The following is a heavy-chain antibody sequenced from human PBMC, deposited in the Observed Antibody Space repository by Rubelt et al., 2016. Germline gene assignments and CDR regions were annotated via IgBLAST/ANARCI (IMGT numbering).Heavy chain of an antibody. CDR3: ARDGGYYGAGMIDY. Sequence: QVQLVESGGGVVQPGRSLRLSCAASGFTFNNYAIHWVRQAPGKGLQWVAVISYDGSNKYYADSVKGRFTISRDESKNTLYLHMNSLRTDDTALYYCARDGGYYGAGMIDYWGQGTLVTVSS. CDR2: ISYDGSNK. V-gene: IGHV3-30*04. D-gene: IGHD3-10*01. CDR1: GFTFNNYA. J-gene: IGHJ4*02.